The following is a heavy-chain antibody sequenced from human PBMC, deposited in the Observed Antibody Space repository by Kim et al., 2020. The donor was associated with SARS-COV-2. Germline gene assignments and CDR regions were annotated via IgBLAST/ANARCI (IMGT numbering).Heavy chain of an antibody. Sequence: SETLSLTCTVSGGSISNYYWTWVRQPAGKGLEWIGRISTSGGTNYNPSLKSRVSMSVDTSKNQFSLKLSSVTAADTAVYYCAKEGRSNIPGCWGQGTLVTVSS. CDR3: AKEGRSNIPGC. CDR1: GGSISNYY. V-gene: IGHV4-4*07. CDR2: ISTSGGT. D-gene: IGHD2-15*01. J-gene: IGHJ4*02.